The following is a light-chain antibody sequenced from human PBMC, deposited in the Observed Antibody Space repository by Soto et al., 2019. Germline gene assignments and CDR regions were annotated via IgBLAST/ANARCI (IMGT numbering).Light chain of an antibody. J-gene: IGKJ4*01. Sequence: EIEMTQSPATLSVSLGERATLSCRASQSVSSNLAWYQQKPGQAPSLLIYGASTRATGIPARFSGSGSGTEFTLTISSLQSEDFAVYYRQQYNNWPSLTFGGGTKVDIK. CDR1: QSVSSN. CDR3: QQYNNWPSLT. CDR2: GAS. V-gene: IGKV3-15*01.